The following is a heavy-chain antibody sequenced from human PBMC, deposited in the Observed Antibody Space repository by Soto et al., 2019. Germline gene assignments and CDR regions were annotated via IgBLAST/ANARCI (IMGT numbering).Heavy chain of an antibody. CDR2: ISAYNGNT. V-gene: IGHV1-18*01. J-gene: IGHJ4*02. CDR1: GYTFTSYG. D-gene: IGHD1-26*01. Sequence: GASVKVSCKASGYTFTSYGISWVRQAPGQGLEWMGWISAYNGNTNYAQKLQGRVTMTTDTSTSTAYLELRSLRSDDTAVYYCARVSPDSGSYYVLRVWECDYWGQGTLVTVSS. CDR3: ARVSPDSGSYYVLRVWECDY.